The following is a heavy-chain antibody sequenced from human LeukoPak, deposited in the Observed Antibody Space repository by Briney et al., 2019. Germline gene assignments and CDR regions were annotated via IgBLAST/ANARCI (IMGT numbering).Heavy chain of an antibody. CDR3: ARRYYGSGPWGMDV. CDR1: GYTFTSYD. J-gene: IGHJ6*02. D-gene: IGHD3-10*01. V-gene: IGHV1-8*01. Sequence: GASVKVSCKASGYTFTSYDINWVRQATGQGLEWMGWMNPISGNTGYAQKFQGRVTMTRNTSISTAYMELSSLRSEDTAVYYCARRYYGSGPWGMDVWGQGTTVTVSS. CDR2: MNPISGNT.